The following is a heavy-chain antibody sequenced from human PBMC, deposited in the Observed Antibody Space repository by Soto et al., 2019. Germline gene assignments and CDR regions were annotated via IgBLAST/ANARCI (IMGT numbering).Heavy chain of an antibody. CDR2: VSGRDGDT. V-gene: IGHV3-23*01. CDR1: GFTFSSYA. J-gene: IGHJ6*02. CDR3: AKGHGPGNYGMDV. Sequence: EVQLLESGGGLIQPGGSLRLSCAASGFTFSSYAMTWVRQAPGKGLEWVSAVSGRDGDTYYANSVNGGFTVTRDSSKDTLTLQMNSLRAEDTAVYFCAKGHGPGNYGMDVWGPGTTVTVSS.